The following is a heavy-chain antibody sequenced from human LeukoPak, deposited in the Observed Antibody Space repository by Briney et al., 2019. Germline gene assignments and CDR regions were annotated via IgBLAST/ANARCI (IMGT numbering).Heavy chain of an antibody. CDR3: ARSWFSTGPADY. V-gene: IGHV3-74*01. J-gene: IGHJ4*02. CDR1: GFTFSSYW. D-gene: IGHD6-13*01. Sequence: QAGGSLRLSCAASGFTFSSYWMHWVRQVPGKGLVWVSRINSDGSSRSYVDSVMGRFTISRDNAKNTLYLQLDSLRAEDTAVYYCARSWFSTGPADYWGQGTLVTVSS. CDR2: INSDGSSR.